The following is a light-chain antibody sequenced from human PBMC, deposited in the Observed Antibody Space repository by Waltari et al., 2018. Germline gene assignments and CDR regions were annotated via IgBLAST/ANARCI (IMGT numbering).Light chain of an antibody. CDR3: SSYSTSSSLIL. J-gene: IGLJ2*01. CDR1: SSDVGGHDY. Sequence: QSALSQPASVSGSPGQSITISCTGASSDVGGHDYVSWYQQHPGKAPKLIIRDVNNRPSGVSNRFSGSKSGNTASLTISGLQAEDEADYYCSSYSTSSSLILFGEGT. CDR2: DVN. V-gene: IGLV2-14*03.